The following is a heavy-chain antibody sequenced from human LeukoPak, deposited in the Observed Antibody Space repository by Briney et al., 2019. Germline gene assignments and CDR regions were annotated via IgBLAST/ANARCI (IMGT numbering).Heavy chain of an antibody. Sequence: SQTLSLTCAVSGGSISSGGYSWSWIRQPPGKGLEWIGYIYHSGSTYYNPSLKSRVTISVDRSKHQFSLKLSSVTAADTAVYYCARGGSSVFNLRYFDLWGRGTLVTVSS. J-gene: IGHJ2*01. CDR1: GGSISSGGYS. CDR3: ARGGSSVFNLRYFDL. V-gene: IGHV4-30-2*01. D-gene: IGHD6-13*01. CDR2: IYHSGST.